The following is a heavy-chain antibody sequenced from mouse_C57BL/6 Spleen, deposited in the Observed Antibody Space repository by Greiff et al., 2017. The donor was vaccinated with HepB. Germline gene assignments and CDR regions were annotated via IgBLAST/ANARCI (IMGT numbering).Heavy chain of an antibody. D-gene: IGHD2-1*01. Sequence: QVQLQQPGAELVRPGSSVKLSCKASGYTFTSYWMDWVKQRPGQGLEWIGNIYPSDSETHYNQKFKDKATLTVDKSSSTAYMQLSSLTSEDSAVYYCATLYYGLDYWGQGTTLTVSS. CDR1: GYTFTSYW. J-gene: IGHJ2*01. CDR2: IYPSDSET. V-gene: IGHV1-61*01. CDR3: ATLYYGLDY.